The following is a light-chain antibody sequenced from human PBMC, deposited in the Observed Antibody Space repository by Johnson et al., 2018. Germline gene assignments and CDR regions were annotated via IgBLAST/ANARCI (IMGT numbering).Light chain of an antibody. CDR1: SSNIGNNY. J-gene: IGLJ1*01. CDR3: GTWDSSLSAGNV. Sequence: QSVLTQPPSVSAAPGQKVTISCSGSSSNIGNNYVSWYQQLPGTAPKLLIYENNKRPSGIPDRFSGSKSGTSATLGITGLQTGDEADYYCGTWDSSLSAGNVFGTGTNLTLL. CDR2: ENN. V-gene: IGLV1-51*02.